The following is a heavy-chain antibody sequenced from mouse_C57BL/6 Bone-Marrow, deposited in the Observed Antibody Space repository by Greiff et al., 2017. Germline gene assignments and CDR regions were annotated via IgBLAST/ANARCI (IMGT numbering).Heavy chain of an antibody. Sequence: EVQLQESGGGLVQPGGSLKLSCAASGFTFSDYGMAWVRQAPRKGPEWVAFISNLAYSIYYADTVTGRFTISRENAKNTLYLEMSSLRSEDTAMYYCARPSYPFYAMDYWGQGTSVTVSS. CDR2: ISNLAYSI. D-gene: IGHD6-5*01. J-gene: IGHJ4*01. V-gene: IGHV5-15*01. CDR3: ARPSYPFYAMDY. CDR1: GFTFSDYG.